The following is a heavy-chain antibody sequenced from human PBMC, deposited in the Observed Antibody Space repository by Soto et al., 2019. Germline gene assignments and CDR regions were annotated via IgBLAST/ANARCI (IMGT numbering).Heavy chain of an antibody. Sequence: QVQLVQSGAEVKKPGASVKVSCKASGYTFTSYAMLWVRQAPGQRLEWMGWINAGNGNTKYSQKFQGRVTITRDTSASTAYMELSSLRSEYTAVYYWARAQNLEMATPWGQGTLVTVSS. V-gene: IGHV1-3*01. CDR3: ARAQNLEMATP. CDR1: GYTFTSYA. D-gene: IGHD5-12*01. CDR2: INAGNGNT. J-gene: IGHJ4*02.